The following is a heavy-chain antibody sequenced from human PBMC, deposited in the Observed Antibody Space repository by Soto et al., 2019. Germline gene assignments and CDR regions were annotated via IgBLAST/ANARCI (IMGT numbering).Heavy chain of an antibody. D-gene: IGHD2-2*01. CDR1: DFTVSCYV. V-gene: IGHV3-30*18. CDR3: AKDNCISTSCYRLYNWFDP. Sequence: GRSMILSCAASDFTVSCYVMHWVRQAPGKGLEWVAVISYGGSNKYYADSVKGRFTISRDNSKNTLYLQMNNLRAEDTAVYYCAKDNCISTSCYRLYNWFDPWGQGT. CDR2: ISYGGSNK. J-gene: IGHJ5*02.